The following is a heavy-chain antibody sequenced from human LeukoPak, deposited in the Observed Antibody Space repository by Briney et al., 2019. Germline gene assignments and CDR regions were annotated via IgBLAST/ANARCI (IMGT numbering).Heavy chain of an antibody. CDR1: GYSISSGYY. CDR2: IYHSGST. V-gene: IGHV4-38-2*02. J-gene: IGHJ4*02. D-gene: IGHD5-18*01. CDR3: ARDPGYSYGS. Sequence: ASETLSLTCTVSGYSISSGYYWGWIRQPPGKGLEWIGSIYHSGSTYYNPSLKSRVTISVDTSKNQFSLKLSSVTAADTAVYYCARDPGYSYGSWGQGTLVTVSS.